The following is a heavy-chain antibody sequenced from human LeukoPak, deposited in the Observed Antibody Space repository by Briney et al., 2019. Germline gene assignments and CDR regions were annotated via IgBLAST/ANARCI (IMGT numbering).Heavy chain of an antibody. V-gene: IGHV3-30-3*01. Sequence: GGSLRLSCAASGFTFSSHAMHWVRQAPGKGLEWATLISYDGSNKYYADSVKGRFTISRDNSKNTVYLQMNSLRAEDTAVYYCARSSTIYYDSSGYPLNFFDYWGQGTLVTVSS. CDR1: GFTFSSHA. J-gene: IGHJ4*02. CDR3: ARSSTIYYDSSGYPLNFFDY. D-gene: IGHD3-22*01. CDR2: ISYDGSNK.